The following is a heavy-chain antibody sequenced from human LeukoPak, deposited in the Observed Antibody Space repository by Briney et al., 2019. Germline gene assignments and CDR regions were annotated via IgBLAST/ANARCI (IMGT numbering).Heavy chain of an antibody. V-gene: IGHV4-59*08. D-gene: IGHD6-25*01. CDR3: ARSAIDAFDI. Sequence: SETLSLTCTVSGGSISSYYWSWIRQPPGKGLECIGYIYNSGSTNYNPSLKSRVSVSVDTSKNQFSLKLSSVTASDTAVYYCARSAIDAFDIWGQGTMVTVSS. J-gene: IGHJ3*02. CDR1: GGSISSYY. CDR2: IYNSGST.